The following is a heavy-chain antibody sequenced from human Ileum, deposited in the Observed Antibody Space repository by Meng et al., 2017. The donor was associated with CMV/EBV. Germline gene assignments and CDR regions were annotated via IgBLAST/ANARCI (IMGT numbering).Heavy chain of an antibody. CDR3: ARGWVHSASSLHFDY. J-gene: IGHJ4*02. Sequence: WGAGMLKPSETLPLTCAVDGGSLSGNYGSWIRQTPDKGLEWIAEINYTGNTWFNPALKSRITMSIDTSANQLSLKLTSVTAADAAVYYCARGWVHSASSLHFDYWSQGTLVTVSS. CDR1: GGSLSGNY. CDR2: INYTGNT. D-gene: IGHD6-6*01. V-gene: IGHV4-34*01.